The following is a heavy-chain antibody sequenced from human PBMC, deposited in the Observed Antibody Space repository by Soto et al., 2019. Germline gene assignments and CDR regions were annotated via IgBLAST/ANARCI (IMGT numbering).Heavy chain of an antibody. D-gene: IGHD3-22*01. J-gene: IGHJ3*02. Sequence: GASVKVSCKVSGYTLTELSMHCVRQAPGKGLEWMGGFDPEDGETIYAQKFQGRVTMTEDTSTDTAYMELSSLRSEDTAVYYCASYSAYYYDSSGSRRAFDIWGQGTMVTVSS. CDR1: GYTLTELS. CDR3: ASYSAYYYDSSGSRRAFDI. V-gene: IGHV1-24*01. CDR2: FDPEDGET.